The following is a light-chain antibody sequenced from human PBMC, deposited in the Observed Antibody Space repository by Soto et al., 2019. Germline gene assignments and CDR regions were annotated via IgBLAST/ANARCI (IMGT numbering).Light chain of an antibody. CDR3: ISYTTSDTYV. CDR1: SSDVGAYNY. CDR2: ELS. V-gene: IGLV2-14*01. Sequence: QSALAQPASVSGSPGQSITISCTGTSSDVGAYNYVSWYQQYPGKAPKYMIYELSNRPTGVSDRFSGSKSGNTASLTISGLQAEDEADYHCISYTTSDTYVFGTGTKVTVL. J-gene: IGLJ1*01.